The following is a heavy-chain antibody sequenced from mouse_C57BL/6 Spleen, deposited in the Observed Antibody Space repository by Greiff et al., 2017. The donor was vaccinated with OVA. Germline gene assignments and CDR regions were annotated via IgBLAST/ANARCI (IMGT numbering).Heavy chain of an antibody. CDR2: INPNNGGT. CDR1: GYTFTDYN. CDR3: ARSQTAQATVWFAY. J-gene: IGHJ3*01. D-gene: IGHD3-2*02. Sequence: EVQLQQSGPELVKPGASVSMSCKASGYTFTDYNMHWVKQSHGKSLEWLGYINPNNGGTNYNPKFKSKATLTVNKSSSTAYMELRSLTSEESAVYYCARSQTAQATVWFAYWGQGTLVTVSA. V-gene: IGHV1-22*01.